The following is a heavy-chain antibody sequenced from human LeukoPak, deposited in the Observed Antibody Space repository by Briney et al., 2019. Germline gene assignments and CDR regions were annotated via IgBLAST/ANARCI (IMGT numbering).Heavy chain of an antibody. D-gene: IGHD6-19*01. CDR2: ISGSGGST. Sequence: VSAISGSGGSTYYADSVKGRFTISRDNSKNTPYLQMNSLRAEDTAVYYCAKDPPHSSGWEGWSWGQGTLVTVSS. J-gene: IGHJ5*02. V-gene: IGHV3-23*01. CDR3: AKDPPHSSGWEGWS.